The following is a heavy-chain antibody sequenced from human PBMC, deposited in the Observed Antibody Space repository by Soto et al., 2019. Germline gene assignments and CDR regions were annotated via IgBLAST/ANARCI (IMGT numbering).Heavy chain of an antibody. CDR1: GFSVSSNY. D-gene: IGHD4-4*01. CDR3: ARGSYRAFDY. CDR2: IYSGGAT. Sequence: GGSLRLSCAASGFSVSSNYLSWVRQAPGKGLEWVSGIYSGGATYYADSVKGRFTFSRDNSKNTVYLQMNSLRVEDTAVYYCARGSYRAFDYWGQGTLVTVSS. V-gene: IGHV3-53*01. J-gene: IGHJ4*02.